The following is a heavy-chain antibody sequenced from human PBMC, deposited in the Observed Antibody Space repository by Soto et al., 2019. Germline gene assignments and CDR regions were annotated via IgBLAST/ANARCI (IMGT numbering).Heavy chain of an antibody. CDR1: GYSFTSYW. D-gene: IGHD5-18*01. CDR2: IYPGDSDT. V-gene: IGHV5-51*01. J-gene: IGHJ3*02. Sequence: VESLKISCNGSGYSFTSYWIGWVRQMPWKGLEWMGIIYPGDSDTRYSPSFQGQVTISADKSISTAYLQWSSLKASDTAMYYCARSPGIQLWYGFHAFDIWGQGTMVTVSS. CDR3: ARSPGIQLWYGFHAFDI.